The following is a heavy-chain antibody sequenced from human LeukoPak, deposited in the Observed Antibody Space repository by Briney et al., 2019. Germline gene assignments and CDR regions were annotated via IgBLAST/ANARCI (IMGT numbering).Heavy chain of an antibody. V-gene: IGHV4-34*01. CDR3: ARDGSYKRLDY. CDR1: GGSISSYY. J-gene: IGHJ4*02. D-gene: IGHD1-26*01. CDR2: INHSGST. Sequence: EPSETLSLTCTVSGGSISSYYWSWIRQPPGKGLEWIGEINHSGSTNYNPSLKSRVTISVDTSKNQFSLKLSSVTAADTAVYYCARDGSYKRLDYWGQGTLVTVSS.